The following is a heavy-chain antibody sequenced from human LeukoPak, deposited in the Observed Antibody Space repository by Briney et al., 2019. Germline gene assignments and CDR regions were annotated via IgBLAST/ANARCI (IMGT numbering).Heavy chain of an antibody. V-gene: IGHV4-38-2*02. CDR1: GYSISSGYY. J-gene: IGHJ6*03. CDR2: IYHSGST. CDR3: ARVASGYDDYYYYYMDV. D-gene: IGHD5-12*01. Sequence: SETLSLTCTVSGYSISSGYYWGWIRQPPGKGLEWIGSIYHSGSTYYNPSLKSRVTISVDTSKNQFSLKLSSVTAADTAVYYCARVASGYDDYYYYYMDVWGKGTTVTISS.